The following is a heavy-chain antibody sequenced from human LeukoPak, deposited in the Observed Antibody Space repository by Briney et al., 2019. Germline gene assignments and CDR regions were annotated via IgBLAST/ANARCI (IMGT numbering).Heavy chain of an antibody. V-gene: IGHV1-2*06. D-gene: IGHD2-15*01. J-gene: IGHJ4*02. CDR2: INPNSGGT. Sequence: ASVKVSCKASGYTFTGYYMHWVRQAPGQGVEWMGRINPNSGGTQYAQKFQGRVTMTRDTSISTAYMELSRLRSDETAVYYCARGAYCSGGSCLQPKRYDYWGQGTLVTVSS. CDR1: GYTFTGYY. CDR3: ARGAYCSGGSCLQPKRYDY.